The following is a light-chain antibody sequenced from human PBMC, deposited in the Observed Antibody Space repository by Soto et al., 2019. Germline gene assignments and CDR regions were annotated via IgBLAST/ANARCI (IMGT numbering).Light chain of an antibody. CDR1: NSNIGRNA. J-gene: IGLJ3*02. Sequence: QSVLTQPPSASGTPGQRVTISCSGSNSNIGRNAVNWYQQLPGTAPRLLISSDNRRPSGVPDRFSASKSGTSASLAISGLQFDDEAEYYCEAWDDSLIGIWVFGGGTQLTVL. CDR3: EAWDDSLIGIWV. V-gene: IGLV1-44*01. CDR2: SDN.